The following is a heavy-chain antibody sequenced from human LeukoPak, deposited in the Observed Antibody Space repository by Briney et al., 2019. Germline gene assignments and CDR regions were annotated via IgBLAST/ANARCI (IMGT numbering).Heavy chain of an antibody. V-gene: IGHV1-69*13. CDR3: ARDPLTGYSSLGDY. CDR2: IIPIFGTA. CDR1: GGTFTSYA. Sequence: SVKVSCKASGGTFTSYAISWVRQAPGQGLEWMGGIIPIFGTANYAQKFQGRVTITADESTSTAYMELSSLRSEDTAVYYCARDPLTGYSSLGDYWGQGTLVTVS. D-gene: IGHD6-19*01. J-gene: IGHJ4*02.